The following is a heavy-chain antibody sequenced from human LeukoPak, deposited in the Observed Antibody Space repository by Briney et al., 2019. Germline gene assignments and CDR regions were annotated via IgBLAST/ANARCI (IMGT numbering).Heavy chain of an antibody. Sequence: GGSLRLSCAASGFTFSSYWMSWVRQAPGKGLEWISYISSSSSSINYADSVKGRFTISRDNAKNSLYLQMNSLRAEDTAVYYCATRERGDSYGYKYWGQGTLVTVSS. V-gene: IGHV3-48*01. CDR1: GFTFSSYW. J-gene: IGHJ4*02. CDR2: ISSSSSSI. D-gene: IGHD5-18*01. CDR3: ATRERGDSYGYKY.